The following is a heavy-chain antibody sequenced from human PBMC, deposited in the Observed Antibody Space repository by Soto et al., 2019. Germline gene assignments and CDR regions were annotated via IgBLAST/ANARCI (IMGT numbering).Heavy chain of an antibody. CDR3: AKDDNRYSSSWLFDY. D-gene: IGHD6-13*01. J-gene: IGHJ4*02. CDR2: VSYDGSNK. V-gene: IGHV3-30*18. Sequence: PGGSLRLSCEASGFTFRSYGMHWVRQAPGKGLEWVAVVSYDGSNKLYAASVKDRFIISRDNSKNTLYLQMNSLRAEDTAVYYCAKDDNRYSSSWLFDYWGQGTLVTVSS. CDR1: GFTFRSYG.